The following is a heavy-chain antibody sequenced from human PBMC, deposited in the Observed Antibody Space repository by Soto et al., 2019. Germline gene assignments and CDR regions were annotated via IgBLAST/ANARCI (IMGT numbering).Heavy chain of an antibody. V-gene: IGHV3-72*01. J-gene: IGHJ4*02. CDR3: ARVSTGYYYAF. D-gene: IGHD3-22*01. CDR1: GFTFSDHY. CDR2: TRNKANSYTT. Sequence: EVQLVESGGGLVQPGGSLRLSCAVSGFTFSDHYMDWVRQAPGEGLEWVGRTRNKANSYTTEYAASVKGRFTISRDNSKNSLYLQMNSLKTADTAVYYCARVSTGYYYAFWGQGTLVTVSS.